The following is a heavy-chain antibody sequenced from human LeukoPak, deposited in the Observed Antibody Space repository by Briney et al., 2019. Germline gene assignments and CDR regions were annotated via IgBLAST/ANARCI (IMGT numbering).Heavy chain of an antibody. V-gene: IGHV1-2*02. Sequence: ASVTVSCKASGYTFTVYYMHWVRQAPGQGLEWMGWINPNSGGTNYAQKFQGRVTMTRDTSISTAYMELSRLRSDDTAVYYCARGGYYGSGRNWFDPWGQGTLVTVSS. J-gene: IGHJ5*02. CDR3: ARGGYYGSGRNWFDP. D-gene: IGHD3-10*01. CDR1: GYTFTVYY. CDR2: INPNSGGT.